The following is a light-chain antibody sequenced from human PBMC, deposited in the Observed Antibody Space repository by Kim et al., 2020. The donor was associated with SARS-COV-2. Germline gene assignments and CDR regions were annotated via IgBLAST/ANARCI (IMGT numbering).Light chain of an antibody. J-gene: IGKJ4*01. CDR1: QSVSGSY. CDR3: QQYNSLPIT. Sequence: EIVLTQSPGTLSLSPGERGTPSCRSSQSVSGSYLAWYQQKPGQAPRLLIYGASSRATCIPDRFSGSGYATDFALAISRLEPEDFAVYYCQQYNSLPITFGGGTKVDIK. CDR2: GAS. V-gene: IGKV3-20*01.